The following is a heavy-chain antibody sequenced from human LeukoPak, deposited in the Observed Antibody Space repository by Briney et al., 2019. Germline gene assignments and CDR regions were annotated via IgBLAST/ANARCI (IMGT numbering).Heavy chain of an antibody. CDR3: VRDRRYFDL. Sequence: GGSLRLSCAASGFSFSGSSMSWVRQAPGKGLEWLAYISRSPINSFIYYADSVKGRFTISRDKARSSLYLQLNSLRDDDTAVYYCVRDRRYFDLWGRGTLVTVSS. CDR2: ISRSPINSFI. V-gene: IGHV3-48*02. J-gene: IGHJ2*01. CDR1: GFSFSGSS.